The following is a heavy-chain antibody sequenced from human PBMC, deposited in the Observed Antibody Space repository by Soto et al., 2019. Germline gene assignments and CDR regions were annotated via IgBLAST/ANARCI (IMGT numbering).Heavy chain of an antibody. D-gene: IGHD3-10*01. CDR2: IIPIFGTA. CDR3: ASRAHTPRRGVGYSYSGMDV. J-gene: IGHJ6*02. CDR1: AGTFSSYA. V-gene: IGHV1-69*13. Sequence: SVKVSCKASAGTFSSYAISWVRQAPGQGLEWMGGIIPIFGTANYAQKFQGRVTITADESTSTAYMELSSLRSEDTAVYYCASRAHTPRRGVGYSYSGMDVWGQGTTVTVSS.